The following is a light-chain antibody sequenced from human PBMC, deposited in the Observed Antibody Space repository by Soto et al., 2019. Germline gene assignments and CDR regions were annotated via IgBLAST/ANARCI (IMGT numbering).Light chain of an antibody. J-gene: IGLJ3*02. Sequence: QSALTQPASVSGSPGQSITISCTGTSSDVGGYSYVSWYQQHPGKAPKLMIYEVSNRPAGVSNRFSGSKSGNTASLTISGLQAEDESDYYCSSYTSSSTPNWVFGGGTKLTVL. CDR1: SSDVGGYSY. CDR2: EVS. CDR3: SSYTSSSTPNWV. V-gene: IGLV2-14*01.